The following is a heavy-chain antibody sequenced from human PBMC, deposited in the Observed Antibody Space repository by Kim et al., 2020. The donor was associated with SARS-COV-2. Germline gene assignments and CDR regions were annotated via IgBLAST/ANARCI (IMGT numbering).Heavy chain of an antibody. CDR3: AAITKEYMDALDI. CDR1: GFNFNNYN. V-gene: IGHV3-48*04. D-gene: IGHD6-6*01. Sequence: GGSLRLTCVVSGFNFNNYNMNWVRQAPGKGLEWVSYVGTGGYTIYYADSVRGRFTISRDNAKNSLFLQMNSLRVDDTAVYYCAAITKEYMDALDIWGLGTTVTVSS. J-gene: IGHJ3*02. CDR2: VGTGGYTI.